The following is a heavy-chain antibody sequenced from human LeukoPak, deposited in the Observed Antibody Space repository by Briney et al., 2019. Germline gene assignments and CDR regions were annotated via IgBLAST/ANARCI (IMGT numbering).Heavy chain of an antibody. CDR2: IYYSGST. D-gene: IGHD2-15*01. J-gene: IGHJ4*02. CDR1: GGSISSSSYY. Sequence: SETLSLTCTVSGGSISSSSYYWGWIRQPPGKGLEWIGSIYYSGSTYYNPSLKSRVTISVDTSKNQFSLKLSSVTAADTAVYYCATRYCSGGSCYLSLDYWGQGTLVTVSS. CDR3: ATRYCSGGSCYLSLDY. V-gene: IGHV4-39*01.